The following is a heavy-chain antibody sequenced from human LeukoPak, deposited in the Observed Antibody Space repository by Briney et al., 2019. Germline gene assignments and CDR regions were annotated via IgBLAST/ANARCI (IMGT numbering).Heavy chain of an antibody. J-gene: IGHJ3*02. V-gene: IGHV4-31*03. CDR3: VRDWRYAFDI. Sequence: ASETLSLTCTVSGGSISSGGYYWSWIRQHPGKGLEWIGYIYYSGSTYYNPSLKSRVTISVDTSKNQFSLKLSSVTAADTAVYYCVRDWRYAFDIWGQGTMVTVSS. CDR1: GGSISSGGYY. CDR2: IYYSGST.